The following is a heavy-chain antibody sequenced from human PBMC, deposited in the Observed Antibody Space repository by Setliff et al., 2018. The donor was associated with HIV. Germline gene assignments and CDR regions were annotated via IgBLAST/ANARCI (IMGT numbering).Heavy chain of an antibody. D-gene: IGHD6-19*01. Sequence: ASVKVSCKASGYILTTHAMHWVRQAPGQRLEWMGWVNTGNGNTKYSQEFQGRVTITRDTSANTAYMELRSLRSDDTAVYYCAKTYSSGWYGYYYMDVWGKGTTVTVSS. CDR2: VNTGNGNT. CDR1: GYILTTHA. CDR3: AKTYSSGWYGYYYMDV. V-gene: IGHV1-3*04. J-gene: IGHJ6*03.